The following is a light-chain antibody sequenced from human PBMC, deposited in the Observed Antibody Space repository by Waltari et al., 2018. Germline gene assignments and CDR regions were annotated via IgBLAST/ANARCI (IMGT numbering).Light chain of an antibody. CDR3: QQYGSSPPEIT. V-gene: IGKV3-20*01. CDR2: GTS. J-gene: IGKJ3*01. CDR1: QTIASSY. Sequence: EIVLTQSPGTLSLSPGERATLSCRASQTIASSYLTWYQQKPGQAPRLLIYGTSSRATGIPDRFSGGGSGTDFTLTISRLEPEDFAVYYCQQYGSSPPEITFGPGTKVDIK.